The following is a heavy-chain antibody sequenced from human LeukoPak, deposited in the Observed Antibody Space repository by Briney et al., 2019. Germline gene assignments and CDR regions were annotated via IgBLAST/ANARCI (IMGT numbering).Heavy chain of an antibody. D-gene: IGHD5-24*01. Sequence: ASVKVSCKASGGTFSSYAISWVRQAPGQGLEWMGGIIPIFGTANYAQKFQGRVTITTDESTSTAYMELSSLRSEDTAVYYCARVEMATIGQAGVFDYWGQGTLVTVPS. CDR3: ARVEMATIGQAGVFDY. V-gene: IGHV1-69*05. CDR1: GGTFSSYA. J-gene: IGHJ4*02. CDR2: IIPIFGTA.